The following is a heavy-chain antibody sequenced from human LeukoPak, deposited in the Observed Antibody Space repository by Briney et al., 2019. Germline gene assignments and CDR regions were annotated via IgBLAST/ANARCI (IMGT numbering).Heavy chain of an antibody. CDR3: AKDVGGSKYVVFDAFDM. CDR2: IQYDGSNT. Sequence: GGTLRLSCAASGFTFSTYGMHWVRQSPGKGLEWVAFIQYDGSNTYYADSVKGRFTISRDNSKNTVFLQMNSLRAEDTAVYYCAKDVGGSKYVVFDAFDMWGQGTMVTVSS. D-gene: IGHD1-26*01. J-gene: IGHJ3*02. CDR1: GFTFSTYG. V-gene: IGHV3-30*02.